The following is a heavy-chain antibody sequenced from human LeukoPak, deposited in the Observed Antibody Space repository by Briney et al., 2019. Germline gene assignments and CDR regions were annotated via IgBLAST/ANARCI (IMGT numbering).Heavy chain of an antibody. CDR1: GGSFSGYY. V-gene: IGHV4-34*01. CDR2: INHSGST. D-gene: IGHD2-2*01. Sequence: KPSETLSLTCAVYGGSFSGYYWSWIRQPPGKGLEWIGEINHSGSTNYNPSLKSRVTTSVDTSKNQFSLKLSSVTAADTAVYYCASLRLGYCSSTSCYDAFDIWGQGTMVTVSS. J-gene: IGHJ3*02. CDR3: ASLRLGYCSSTSCYDAFDI.